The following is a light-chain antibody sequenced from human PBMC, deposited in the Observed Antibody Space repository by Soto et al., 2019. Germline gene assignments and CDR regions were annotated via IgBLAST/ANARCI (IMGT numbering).Light chain of an antibody. V-gene: IGKV1-12*01. CDR2: AAS. CDR1: QNIGNR. CDR3: QQLNSYPLT. J-gene: IGKJ1*01. Sequence: DIQMTQSPSSVSASIGDSVTITCRASQNIGNRLAWFQQKPGTPPRLLLYAASTLQNGVPSRFSGSGSGTDFTLTISSLQPEDFATYYCQQLNSYPLTFRQGTKLEI.